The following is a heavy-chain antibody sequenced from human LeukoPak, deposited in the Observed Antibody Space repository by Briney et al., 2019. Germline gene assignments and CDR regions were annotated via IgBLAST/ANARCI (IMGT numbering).Heavy chain of an antibody. CDR3: AKDLCSTVVTPLCWYFDL. J-gene: IGHJ2*01. D-gene: IGHD4-23*01. V-gene: IGHV3-64*04. CDR1: GFTFSSYA. CDR2: ISTNGGST. Sequence: GGSLRLSCSASGFTFSSYAMHWVRQAPGKGLEHVSAISTNGGSTYYADSVKGRFTISRDNSKNTLYLQMNSLRAEDTAVYYCAKDLCSTVVTPLCWYFDLWGPGTLVTVSS.